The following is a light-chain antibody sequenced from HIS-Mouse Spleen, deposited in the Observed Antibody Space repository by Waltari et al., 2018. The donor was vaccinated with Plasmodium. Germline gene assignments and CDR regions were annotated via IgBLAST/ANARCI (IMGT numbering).Light chain of an antibody. Sequence: EIVLTQSPGTLSLSPGERATLSYRASQSVSSSYLDWYQQKPGQVPRLLIYGAFSRASGIPNRFSGSGSGTDFTLTISRLETEDFAVYYCQQYGSSRYTFGQGTKLEIK. CDR1: QSVSSSY. V-gene: IGKV3-20*01. CDR2: GAF. CDR3: QQYGSSRYT. J-gene: IGKJ2*01.